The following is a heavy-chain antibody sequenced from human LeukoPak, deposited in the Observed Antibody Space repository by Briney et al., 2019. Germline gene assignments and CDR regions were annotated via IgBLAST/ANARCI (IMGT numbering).Heavy chain of an antibody. J-gene: IGHJ5*02. V-gene: IGHV1-18*01. CDR2: ISAYNGNT. CDR1: GYTFTSYG. D-gene: IGHD3-9*01. Sequence: ASVKVSCKASGYTFTSYGISWVRQAPGQGLEWMGWISAYNGNTNYAQKLQGRVTMTTDTSTSTAYMELRSLRSDDTAVYYYARVGRGLDDILTGSDWFDPWGQGTLVTVSS. CDR3: ARVGRGLDDILTGSDWFDP.